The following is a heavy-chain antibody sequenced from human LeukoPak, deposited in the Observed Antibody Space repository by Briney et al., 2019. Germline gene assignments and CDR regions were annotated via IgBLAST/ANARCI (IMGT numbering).Heavy chain of an antibody. Sequence: PSETLSLTCTVSGGSISSYYWSWIRQPPGKGLEWIGYIYYSGSTNYNPSLKSRVTISVDTSKNQFSLKLSSVTAADTAVYYCARRVTKAGASTFDYWGQGTLVTVSS. J-gene: IGHJ4*02. CDR1: GGSISSYY. CDR3: ARRVTKAGASTFDY. V-gene: IGHV4-59*08. D-gene: IGHD1-26*01. CDR2: IYYSGST.